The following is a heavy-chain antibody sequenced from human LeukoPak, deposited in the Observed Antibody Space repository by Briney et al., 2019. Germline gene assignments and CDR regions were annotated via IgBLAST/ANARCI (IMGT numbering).Heavy chain of an antibody. CDR1: GGSISYFY. CDR2: IYTSGST. V-gene: IGHV4-4*07. D-gene: IGHD3-10*01. CDR3: ARDYGSGRRYYYMDV. Sequence: PSETLSLTCTVSGGSISYFYWSWIRQPAGKGLEWIGRIYTSGSTNYNPSLKSRVTISVDTSKNQFSLKLSSVTAADTAVYYCARDYGSGRRYYYMDVWGKGTTVTVSS. J-gene: IGHJ6*03.